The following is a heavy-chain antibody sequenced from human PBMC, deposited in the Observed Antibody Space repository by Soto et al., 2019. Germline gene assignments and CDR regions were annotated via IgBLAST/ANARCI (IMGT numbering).Heavy chain of an antibody. CDR2: SDSSGST. J-gene: IGHJ4*02. CDR1: GGSISTYY. CDR3: ARGGQDFWSGPFDY. Sequence: QGQLQESGPGLVKPSETLSLTCSVSGGSISTYYCNWIRQPAGKGLEWIGRSDSSGSTNYSPSLRSRANMSVDTSKNQFSLKLTSVPAADTAVYYCARGGQDFWSGPFDYWGQGTLATVSS. D-gene: IGHD3-3*01. V-gene: IGHV4-4*07.